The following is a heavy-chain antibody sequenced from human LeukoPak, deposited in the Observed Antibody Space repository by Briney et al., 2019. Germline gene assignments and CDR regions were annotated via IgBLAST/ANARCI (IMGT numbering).Heavy chain of an antibody. D-gene: IGHD2-2*01. CDR2: IKQDGSEK. CDR1: GFTFSSYW. V-gene: IGHV3-7*01. CDR3: ARDLIWDIVVVPALDY. J-gene: IGHJ4*02. Sequence: GGSLRLSCAASGFTFSSYWMSWVRQAPGKGLEWVANIKQDGSEKYYVDSVKGRFTISRDNAKNSLYLQMNSLRAEGTAVYYCARDLIWDIVVVPALDYWGQGTLVTVSS.